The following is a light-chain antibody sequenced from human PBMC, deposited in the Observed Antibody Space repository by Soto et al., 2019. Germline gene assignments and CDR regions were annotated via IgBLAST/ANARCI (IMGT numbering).Light chain of an antibody. CDR3: QQRYNWPVA. V-gene: IGKV3-11*01. CDR2: DAS. J-gene: IGKJ3*01. CDR1: QSVSSN. Sequence: EIVLTQSPDTLSLSPGERATLSCRASQSVSSNLAWYQHKPGQPPRLLIYDASNRATGIPARFSGSGSGTDFTLTISSLEPEDFAIYYCQQRYNWPVAFGPGTKVDIK.